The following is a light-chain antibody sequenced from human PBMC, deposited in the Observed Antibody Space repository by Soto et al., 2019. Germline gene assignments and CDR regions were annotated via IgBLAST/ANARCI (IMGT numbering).Light chain of an antibody. J-gene: IGKJ1*01. CDR1: PAIASF. V-gene: IGKV1-9*01. CDR3: QQLNGSPWT. CDR2: DAA. Sequence: IQLTQPPSSLSASVGDRVTITCRASPAIASFLAWYQQKPGTAPKLLIYDAATLQSGVPSRFSGSRSGTEYTLTIGSLQPEDFATYYCQQLNGSPWTFGQGTKVEI.